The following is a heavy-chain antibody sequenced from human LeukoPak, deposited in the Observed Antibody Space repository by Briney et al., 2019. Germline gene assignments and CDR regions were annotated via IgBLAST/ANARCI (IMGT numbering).Heavy chain of an antibody. Sequence: GASVTVSCKASGYTFTNYGLNWVRQAPGQGLEGMGWISPYNGNTNYAQKYQDRVAMTLDTSTSTAYMELRSLRSDDTAVYYCARGGASGPDYWGQGTLVTVSS. J-gene: IGHJ4*02. D-gene: IGHD1-26*01. CDR3: ARGGASGPDY. V-gene: IGHV1-18*01. CDR2: ISPYNGNT. CDR1: GYTFTNYG.